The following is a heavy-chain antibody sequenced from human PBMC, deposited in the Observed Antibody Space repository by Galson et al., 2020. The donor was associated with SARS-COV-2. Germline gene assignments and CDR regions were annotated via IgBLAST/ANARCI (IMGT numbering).Heavy chain of an antibody. CDR2: IYYSGNT. D-gene: IGHD3-16*01. CDR3: ARGGLLGELFDY. V-gene: IGHV4-59*01. Sequence: SETLSLTCTVSGGSISSYYWSWIRQSPEKGLEWIGYIYYSGNTDYNPSLKSRVTISVDTSKNQFSLLLTSVTAADTAVYYCARGGLLGELFDYWGQGTLVTVSS. J-gene: IGHJ4*02. CDR1: GGSISSYY.